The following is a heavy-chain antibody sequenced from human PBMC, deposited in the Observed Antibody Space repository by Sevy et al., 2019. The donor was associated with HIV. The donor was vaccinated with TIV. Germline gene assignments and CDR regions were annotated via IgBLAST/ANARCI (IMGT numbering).Heavy chain of an antibody. CDR3: ARGRTYYESGGFYPYYFDI. D-gene: IGHD3-22*01. J-gene: IGHJ4*02. Sequence: GGSLRLSCAVSGFTVSSNYLSWVRQAPGKGLEWVSTIYSGGNTYHADSVRGRFTMSRDNSKNTLDLQMNSLRAEDTAVYYCARGRTYYESGGFYPYYFDIWGQGTLVTVSS. CDR1: GFTVSSNY. V-gene: IGHV3-53*01. CDR2: IYSGGNT.